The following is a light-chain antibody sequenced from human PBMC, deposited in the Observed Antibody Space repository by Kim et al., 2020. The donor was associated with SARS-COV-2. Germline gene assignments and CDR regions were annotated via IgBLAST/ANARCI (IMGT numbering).Light chain of an antibody. V-gene: IGKV3-20*01. CDR2: GAS. J-gene: IGKJ2*01. CDR3: QQYGSSYT. CDR1: HSVSRSY. Sequence: SLSPGETPTPSCRARHSVSRSYLAWYQQKPGQAPRLLIYGASSRATGIPDRFSGSGSGTDFTLTISRLEPEDFAVYYCQQYGSSYTFGQGTKLEI.